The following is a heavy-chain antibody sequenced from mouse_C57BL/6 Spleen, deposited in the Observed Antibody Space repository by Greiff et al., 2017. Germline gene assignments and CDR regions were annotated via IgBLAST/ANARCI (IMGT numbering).Heavy chain of an antibody. CDR2: IYPRDGST. CDR3: ARGTRDGYPYFDY. Sequence: VQLQQSDAELVKPGASVKISCKVSGYTFTAHTIHWMKQRPEQGLEWIGYIYPRDGSTKYNEKFKGKATLTADKSASTAYMQLNSRTSEDSAVYFCARGTRDGYPYFDYWGQGTTLTVSA. V-gene: IGHV1-78*01. J-gene: IGHJ2*01. D-gene: IGHD2-3*01. CDR1: GYTFTAHT.